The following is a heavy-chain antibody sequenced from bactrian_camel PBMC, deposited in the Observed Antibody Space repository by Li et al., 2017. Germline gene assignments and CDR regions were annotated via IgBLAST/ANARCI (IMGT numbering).Heavy chain of an antibody. J-gene: IGHJ4*01. CDR3: AASKDCSLGYLNVNEYIY. V-gene: IGHV3S55*01. CDR1: GITASSYC. CDR2: LGSDGYT. D-gene: IGHD2*01. Sequence: HVQLVESGGGSVQAGGSLTLTCSGITASSYCMGWFRQAPGKEREGVATLGSDGYTRYADSVKGRITISQDNANNMIYLQMNSLRPEDTAMYYCAASKDCSLGYLNVNEYIYWGQGTQVTVS.